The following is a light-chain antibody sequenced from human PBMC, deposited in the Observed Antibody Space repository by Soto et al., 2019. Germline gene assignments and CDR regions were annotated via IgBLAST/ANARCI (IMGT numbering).Light chain of an antibody. J-gene: IGLJ2*01. CDR3: AAWDDSMSGHVA. CDR2: RNN. V-gene: IGLV1-47*01. Sequence: QSVLTQPPSASGTPGQRVTISCSGSSSNIGNTYVYWYQQLPGTAPKLLIYRNNQRPSGVPDRFSGFKSGTSASLAISGLRSEDEADYYCAAWDDSMSGHVAFVGGTKLTVL. CDR1: SSNIGNTY.